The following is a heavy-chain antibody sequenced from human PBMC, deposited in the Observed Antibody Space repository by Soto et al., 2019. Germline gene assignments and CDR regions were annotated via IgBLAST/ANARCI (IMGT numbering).Heavy chain of an antibody. Sequence: EVQLLESGGGLVQPGGSLRLSCAASGFTFSSYAMSWVRQAPGKGLEWVSAISGSGGSTYYADSVKGRFTISRDNSKNTLDLQMNSLRAEDTAVYYCAKDPQMVTTVVGFFDYWGQGTLVTVSS. J-gene: IGHJ4*02. CDR2: ISGSGGST. V-gene: IGHV3-23*01. CDR1: GFTFSSYA. CDR3: AKDPQMVTTVVGFFDY. D-gene: IGHD4-17*01.